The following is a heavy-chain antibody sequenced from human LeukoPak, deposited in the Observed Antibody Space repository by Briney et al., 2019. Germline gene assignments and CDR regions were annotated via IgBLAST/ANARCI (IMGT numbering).Heavy chain of an antibody. V-gene: IGHV1-2*02. J-gene: IGHJ4*02. CDR3: AGGRVGATETRFDY. CDR2: IKPNSGST. CDR1: GYTFTANY. Sequence: ASVKVSCKASGYTFTANYMHWVRHALGQGVQGMGWIKPNSGSTNYAQKFHGRVTMTRDTSIRTAYRQKSRLRPDDTAVYYCAGGRVGATETRFDYWGQGTLVTVPS. D-gene: IGHD2-21*02.